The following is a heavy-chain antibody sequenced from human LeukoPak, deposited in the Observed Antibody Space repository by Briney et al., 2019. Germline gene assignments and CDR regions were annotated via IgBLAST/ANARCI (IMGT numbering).Heavy chain of an antibody. V-gene: IGHV4-4*07. J-gene: IGHJ4*02. CDR1: GGSISSYQ. CDR3: ASGHNSGWGYFDY. D-gene: IGHD6-19*01. Sequence: SETLSLTCTVSGGSISSYQWSWIRQPAGKGLECIGRINTSGTTNYNPSLKCRVTMSVDTSKNQFSLKLSSVTAADTAVYYCASGHNSGWGYFDYWGQGSLVTVSS. CDR2: INTSGTT.